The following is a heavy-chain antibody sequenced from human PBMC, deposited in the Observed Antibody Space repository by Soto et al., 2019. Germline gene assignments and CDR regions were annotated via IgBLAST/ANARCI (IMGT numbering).Heavy chain of an antibody. D-gene: IGHD1-1*01. Sequence: PSETLSLTCTVSGGSISSGGYYWSWIRQLPGKGLDWIRYIFYSGSTYYNPSLKSRVTISVDTSKNQFSLNLSSVTAADTAVYYCAREVQPPYYFDQWGQGTLVTVSS. CDR2: IFYSGST. V-gene: IGHV4-31*03. CDR3: AREVQPPYYFDQ. CDR1: GGSISSGGYY. J-gene: IGHJ4*02.